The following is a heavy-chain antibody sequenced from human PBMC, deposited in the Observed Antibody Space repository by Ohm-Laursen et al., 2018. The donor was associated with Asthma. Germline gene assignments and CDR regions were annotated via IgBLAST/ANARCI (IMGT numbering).Heavy chain of an antibody. V-gene: IGHV1-18*04. Sequence: ASVKVSCKASGYTFTDYGISWVRQAPGQGLEWMGWISAKNGNTDFTQKLQGRVTLTTDTSTSTAYMEVRSLRSDDTAVYYCARDPPPSCSSSINCYFIDYWGQGTLVTVSS. CDR3: ARDPPPSCSSSINCYFIDY. CDR2: ISAKNGNT. D-gene: IGHD2-2*01. CDR1: GYTFTDYG. J-gene: IGHJ4*02.